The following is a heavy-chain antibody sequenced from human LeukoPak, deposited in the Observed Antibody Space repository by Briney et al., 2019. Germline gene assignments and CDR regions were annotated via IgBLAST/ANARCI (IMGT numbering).Heavy chain of an antibody. CDR1: GGTFSSYA. CDR3: AGLRIFGVVPPFDY. CDR2: IIPILGIA. V-gene: IGHV1-69*04. Sequence: GASVKVSCKASGGTFSSYAISWVRQAPGQGLEWMGRIIPILGIANYAQKFQGRVTITADKSTSTAYMELSSLRSEDTAVYYCAGLRIFGVVPPFDYWGQGTLVTVSS. D-gene: IGHD3-3*01. J-gene: IGHJ4*02.